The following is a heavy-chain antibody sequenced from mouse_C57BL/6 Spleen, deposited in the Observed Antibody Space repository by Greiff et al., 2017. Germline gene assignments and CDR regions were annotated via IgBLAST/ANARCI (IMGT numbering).Heavy chain of an antibody. CDR2: IDPENGDP. V-gene: IGHV14-4*01. J-gene: IGHJ3*01. CDR1: GFNIKDDY. Sequence: EVQLQQSGAELVRPGASVKLSCTASGFNIKDDYMHWVKQRPEQGLEWIGWIDPENGDPEYASKFQGKATITADPSSNTAYLQLSSLTSEDTAVYYCTPFAYWGQGTLVTVSA. CDR3: TPFAY.